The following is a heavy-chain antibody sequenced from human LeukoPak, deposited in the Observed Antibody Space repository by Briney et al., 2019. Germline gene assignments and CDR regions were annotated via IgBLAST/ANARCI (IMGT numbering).Heavy chain of an antibody. V-gene: IGHV4-34*01. J-gene: IGHJ4*02. D-gene: IGHD3-16*01. CDR3: ARLHMSTFGGVMLGY. Sequence: SETLSLTCAVYGGSFSGYYWSWIRQPPGQGMGWIGEINHRGSTNYNPSLKRRVTISIDTSKNQCSLKLSAVTAADTAVYYCARLHMSTFGGVMLGYWGQGTLVTVSS. CDR2: INHRGST. CDR1: GGSFSGYY.